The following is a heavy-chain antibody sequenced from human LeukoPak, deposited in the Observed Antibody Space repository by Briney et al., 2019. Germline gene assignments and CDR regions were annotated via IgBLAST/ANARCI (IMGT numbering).Heavy chain of an antibody. V-gene: IGHV3-48*03. CDR3: ARDLLGFGELQHPSGMDV. CDR2: ITGDGKTK. D-gene: IGHD3-10*01. J-gene: IGHJ6*02. CDR1: GFSISTYE. Sequence: GGSLRLSCAASGFSISTYEMNWVRQAPGKGLEWISYITGDGKTKYYAPSVKGRFTISRDNAKNTVYLQMSGLRAEDTAVYYCARDLLGFGELQHPSGMDVWGRGTTVTVSS.